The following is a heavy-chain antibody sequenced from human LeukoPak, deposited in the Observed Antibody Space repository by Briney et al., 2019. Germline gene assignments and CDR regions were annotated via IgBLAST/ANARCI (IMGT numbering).Heavy chain of an antibody. Sequence: PGGSLRLSCAASGFTFSSYGMHWVRQAPGKGLEWVAFIRYDGSNKYYADSVKGRFTISRDNAKNSLYLQMNGLRAEDTAVYYCARDQSSGTYFAFDIWGQGTMVTVSS. CDR2: IRYDGSNK. D-gene: IGHD1-26*01. CDR3: ARDQSSGTYFAFDI. CDR1: GFTFSSYG. V-gene: IGHV3-30*02. J-gene: IGHJ3*02.